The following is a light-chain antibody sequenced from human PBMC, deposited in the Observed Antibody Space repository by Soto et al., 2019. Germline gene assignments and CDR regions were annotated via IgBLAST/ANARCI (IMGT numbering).Light chain of an antibody. CDR1: SSDVGGYNY. V-gene: IGLV2-14*01. Sequence: QSALTQPASVSGSPGQSITISCTGTSSDVGGYNYVSWYQQHPGKAPKLMIYDVSNRPSGVSNRFSGSKSGNTASLTISGLQAEDEADYYCNSYTTSSSSVFGPGTNVSVL. CDR3: NSYTTSSSSV. CDR2: DVS. J-gene: IGLJ1*01.